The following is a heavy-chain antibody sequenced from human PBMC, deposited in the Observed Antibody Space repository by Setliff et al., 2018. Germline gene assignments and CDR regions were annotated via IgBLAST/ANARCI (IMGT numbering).Heavy chain of an antibody. D-gene: IGHD3-10*01. CDR1: GDSLSGYY. CDR3: ARHATYYYGSGNLPFDS. V-gene: IGHV4-34*12. CDR2: IMPGRDT. Sequence: LSLTCAVYGDSLSGYYWSWIRQSPKKGLEWIGEIMPGRDTLYSPSLESRLTITIDTSKSQLSLKLSSVTAADTAVYYCARHATYYYGSGNLPFDSWGQGTLVTVSS. J-gene: IGHJ4*02.